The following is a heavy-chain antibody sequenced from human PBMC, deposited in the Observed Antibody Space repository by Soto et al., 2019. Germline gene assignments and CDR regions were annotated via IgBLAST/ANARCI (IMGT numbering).Heavy chain of an antibody. D-gene: IGHD6-13*01. CDR2: IGGSCGTT. Sequence: EVQLLESGGGLVQPGGSLRLSCAASGFTFSSYGMSWVRQAPGKGLEWVSVIGGSCGTTYYADFVKGRFTLSRDNSKNTLYLQMNSLRVEDTAVYYCAKFQAAGSVYYYGLDVWGQGTTVTVSS. CDR3: AKFQAAGSVYYYGLDV. J-gene: IGHJ6*02. CDR1: GFTFSSYG. V-gene: IGHV3-23*01.